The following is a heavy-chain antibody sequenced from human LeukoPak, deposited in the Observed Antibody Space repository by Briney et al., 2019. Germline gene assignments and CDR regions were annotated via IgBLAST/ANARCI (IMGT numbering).Heavy chain of an antibody. D-gene: IGHD1-14*01. CDR3: VRGDNRDY. Sequence: GGSLRLSCAASGFSFSTSTMNWVRQAPGKGLEWISSIGKTGRDMYYANSVRGRFTISRDNAKNSLFLVMDSLRVEGTSVYYCVRGDNRDYWGQGTLVTVSS. CDR1: GFSFSTST. J-gene: IGHJ4*02. V-gene: IGHV3-21*01. CDR2: IGKTGRDM.